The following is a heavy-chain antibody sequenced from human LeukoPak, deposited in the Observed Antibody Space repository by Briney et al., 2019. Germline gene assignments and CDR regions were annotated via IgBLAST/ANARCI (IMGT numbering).Heavy chain of an antibody. J-gene: IGHJ6*03. CDR3: ARAEDSSSSDPYYYYYYMDV. CDR1: GFTLSSYS. V-gene: IGHV3-21*01. D-gene: IGHD6-6*01. CDR2: ISSSSSYI. Sequence: PGGSLRLSCAASGFTLSSYSINWVRQAPGKGLEWVSSISSSSSYIYYADSVKGRFTISRDNAKNSLYLQMNSLRAEDTAVYYCARAEDSSSSDPYYYYYYMDVWGKGTTVTVSS.